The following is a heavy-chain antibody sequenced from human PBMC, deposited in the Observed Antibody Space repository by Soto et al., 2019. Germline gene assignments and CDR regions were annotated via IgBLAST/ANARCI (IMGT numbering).Heavy chain of an antibody. Sequence: ASVKVSCKAAGYTFTGYYMHWVLQAPGQGLEWMGWINPNSGGTNYAQKFQGRVTMTRDTSISTAYMELSRLRSDDTAVYYCARVRGYYFGPFDYWGQGTLVTVSS. CDR3: ARVRGYYFGPFDY. V-gene: IGHV1-2*02. CDR1: GYTFTGYY. D-gene: IGHD3-22*01. CDR2: INPNSGGT. J-gene: IGHJ4*02.